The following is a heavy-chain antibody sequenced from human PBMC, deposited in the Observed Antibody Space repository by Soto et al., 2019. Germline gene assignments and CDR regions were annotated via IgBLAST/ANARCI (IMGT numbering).Heavy chain of an antibody. V-gene: IGHV6-1*01. Sequence: SQTLSLTCAISGDSVSSNSAAWNWIRQSPSRGLEWLGRTYYRSKWYNDYAVSVKSRITINPDTSKNQFSLQLNSVTPEDTAVYYCARGYYDSSGLINDAFDIRGQGTMVTVSS. CDR2: TYYRSKWYN. CDR3: ARGYYDSSGLINDAFDI. CDR1: GDSVSSNSAA. D-gene: IGHD3-22*01. J-gene: IGHJ3*02.